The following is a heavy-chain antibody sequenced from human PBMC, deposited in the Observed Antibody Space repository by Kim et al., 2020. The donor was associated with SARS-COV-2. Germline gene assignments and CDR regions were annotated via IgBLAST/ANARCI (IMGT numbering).Heavy chain of an antibody. D-gene: IGHD3-9*01. Sequence: GGSLRLSCAASGFIFSDYGIHWVRQSPGKGLEWVADASADGGHQDYAESVKGRFTISKDNSKNMAILQMNNVRPEDTGIYFCANLMGDEFDIWGRGTLVTVSS. CDR2: ASADGGHQ. CDR1: GFIFSDYG. V-gene: IGHV3-30*02. CDR3: ANLMGDEFDI. J-gene: IGHJ4*03.